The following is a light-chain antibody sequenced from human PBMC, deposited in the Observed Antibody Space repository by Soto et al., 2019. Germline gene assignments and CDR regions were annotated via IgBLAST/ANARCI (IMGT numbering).Light chain of an antibody. Sequence: QSVLTQPRSVSGSPGQSVTISCTGATNYVSWYQQHPGKAPKLMIYDVNKRPSGIPDRFSGSKSGNTASLTISGLQAEDEADYYCCSFAGSYTSYVFATGTKVTVL. CDR3: CSFAGSYTSYV. J-gene: IGLJ1*01. CDR1: TNY. V-gene: IGLV2-11*01. CDR2: DVN.